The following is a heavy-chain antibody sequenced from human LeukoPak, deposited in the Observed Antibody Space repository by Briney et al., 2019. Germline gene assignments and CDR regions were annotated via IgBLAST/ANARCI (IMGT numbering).Heavy chain of an antibody. CDR1: GYTFTSYD. D-gene: IGHD6-13*01. CDR3: ASSSFFYYYGMDV. CDR2: MNPNSGDT. J-gene: IGHJ6*02. Sequence: ASVKVSCKASGYTFTSYDFIWVRQATGQGLEWMGWMNPNSGDTGYAQKLLGRVTMTRNTSISTAYMELSSLRSEDTAVYFCASSSFFYYYGMDVWGQGTTVTVS. V-gene: IGHV1-8*01.